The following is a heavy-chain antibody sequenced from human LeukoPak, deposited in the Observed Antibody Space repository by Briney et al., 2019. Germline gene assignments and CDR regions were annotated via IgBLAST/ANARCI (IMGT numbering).Heavy chain of an antibody. CDR3: AKRGGYDYDADWFDP. D-gene: IGHD4/OR15-4a*01. CDR2: IKSKTDGGTT. Sequence: SWVRQAPGKGLEWVGRIKSKTDGGTTDYAAPVKGRFTISRDDSKNTLYLQMNSLKTEDTAVYYCAKRGGYDYDADWFDPWGQGTLVTVSS. V-gene: IGHV3-15*01. J-gene: IGHJ5*02.